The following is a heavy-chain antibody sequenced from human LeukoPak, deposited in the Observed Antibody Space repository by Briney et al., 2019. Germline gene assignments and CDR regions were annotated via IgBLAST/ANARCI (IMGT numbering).Heavy chain of an antibody. D-gene: IGHD3-9*01. CDR3: AKDRDMGDAFDI. Sequence: GGSLRLSCAASGFTFSSHLMHWVRQAPGKGLVWVSRISSDGTYTYYADSVKGRFTIARDNSKNTLYLQMNSLRAEDTAVYYCAKDRDMGDAFDIWGQGTMVTVSS. J-gene: IGHJ3*02. CDR2: ISSDGTYT. V-gene: IGHV3-74*01. CDR1: GFTFSSHL.